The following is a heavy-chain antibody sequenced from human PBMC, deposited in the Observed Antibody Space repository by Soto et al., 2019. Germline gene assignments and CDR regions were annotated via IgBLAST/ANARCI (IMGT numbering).Heavy chain of an antibody. CDR1: GYSISGGYY. CDR2: IYHSGST. J-gene: IGHJ4*02. D-gene: IGHD3-10*01. V-gene: IGHV4-38-2*02. Sequence: SETLSLTCAVSGYSISGGYYWGWIRQPPGKGPEWIGSIYHSGSTYYNPSLKSRVTISVDTSKNQFSLKLSSVTAADTAVYYCARDPPSRYGSGSYYYFDYWGQGTLVTVSS. CDR3: ARDPPSRYGSGSYYYFDY.